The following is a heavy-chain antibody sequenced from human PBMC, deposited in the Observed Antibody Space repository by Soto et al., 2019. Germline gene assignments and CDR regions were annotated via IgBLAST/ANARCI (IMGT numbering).Heavy chain of an antibody. V-gene: IGHV3-66*01. D-gene: IGHD2-15*01. CDR1: GFTVSSNY. Sequence: GGSLRLSCAASGFTVSSNYMSWVRQAPGKGLEWVSVIYSGGSTYYADSVKGRFTISRDNSKNTLYLQMNSLRAEDTAVYYCARNGVVVPFSFDYWGQGTLVTVSS. CDR3: ARNGVVVPFSFDY. J-gene: IGHJ4*02. CDR2: IYSGGST.